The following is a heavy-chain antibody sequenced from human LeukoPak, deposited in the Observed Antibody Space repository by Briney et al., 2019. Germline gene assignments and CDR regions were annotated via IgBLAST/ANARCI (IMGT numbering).Heavy chain of an antibody. CDR1: GFTFSSYG. J-gene: IGHJ4*02. V-gene: IGHV3-30*18. Sequence: GGSLRLSCAASGFTFSSYGMHWVRQAPGKGLEWVAVISYDGSNKYYADSVKGRFTISRDNSKNTLYLQMNSLRAEDTAVYYCAKTRPLDSSSWSHGDYWGQGTLVTVSS. D-gene: IGHD6-13*01. CDR3: AKTRPLDSSSWSHGDY. CDR2: ISYDGSNK.